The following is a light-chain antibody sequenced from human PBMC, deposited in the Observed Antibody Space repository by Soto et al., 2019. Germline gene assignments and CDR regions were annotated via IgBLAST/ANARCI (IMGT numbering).Light chain of an antibody. CDR2: DVS. CDR3: SSYTSSSTLLYV. J-gene: IGLJ1*01. CDR1: SSDVGCYNY. Sequence: QSALTQPASVSGSPGQSITISCTGTSSDVGCYNYVSWYQQHPGKAPKLMIYDVSNRPSGVSNRFSGSKSGNTASLTLSGLQAEDEADYYCSSYTSSSTLLYVFGTGTKLTVL. V-gene: IGLV2-14*01.